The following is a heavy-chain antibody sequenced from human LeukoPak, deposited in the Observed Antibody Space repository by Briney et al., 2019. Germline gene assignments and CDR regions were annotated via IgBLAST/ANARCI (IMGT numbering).Heavy chain of an antibody. CDR2: IIPIFGIA. CDR1: GGTFSSYA. J-gene: IGHJ4*02. D-gene: IGHD3-22*01. V-gene: IGHV1-69*04. Sequence: ASVKVSCKASGGTFSSYAISWVRQAPGQGLEWMGRIIPIFGIANYAQKFQGRVTITADKSTSTAYMELSSLRSEDTAVYYCARDQDHYDSSGYLGYWGQGTLVTVSS. CDR3: ARDQDHYDSSGYLGY.